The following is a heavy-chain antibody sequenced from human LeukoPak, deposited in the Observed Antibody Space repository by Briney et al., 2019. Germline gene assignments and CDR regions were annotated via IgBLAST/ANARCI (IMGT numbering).Heavy chain of an antibody. CDR3: ARSGGLRSTMVRGVITSGNWFDP. CDR2: INPNSGGT. Sequence: ASVKVSCKASGYTFTSYYMHWVRQAPGQGLEWMGWINPNSGGTNYAQKFQGRVTMSRDTSISTAYMELSRLRSDDTAVYYCARSGGLRSTMVRGVITSGNWFDPWGHGTLVTVSS. V-gene: IGHV1-2*02. J-gene: IGHJ5*02. CDR1: GYTFTSYY. D-gene: IGHD3-10*01.